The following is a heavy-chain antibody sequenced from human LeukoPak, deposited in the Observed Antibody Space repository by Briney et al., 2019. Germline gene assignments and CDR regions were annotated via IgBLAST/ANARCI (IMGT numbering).Heavy chain of an antibody. CDR3: ARENPGYDSSAYY. Sequence: GGSLRLSCAASGFTFKLYWMHWVRQVPGRGPVWVSVIYSGGSTYYADSVKGRFTISRDNSKNTLYLQMNSLRAEDTAVYYCARENPGYDSSAYYWGQGTLVTVSS. D-gene: IGHD3-22*01. V-gene: IGHV3-53*01. CDR2: IYSGGST. J-gene: IGHJ4*02. CDR1: GFTFKLYW.